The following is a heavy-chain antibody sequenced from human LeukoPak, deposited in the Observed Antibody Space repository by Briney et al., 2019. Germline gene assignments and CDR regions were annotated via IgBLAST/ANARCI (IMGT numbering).Heavy chain of an antibody. D-gene: IGHD3-16*01. V-gene: IGHV1-69*06. CDR2: IIPIFGTA. CDR1: GGTFSSYA. J-gene: IGHJ3*02. CDR3: ARDLGPHAFDI. Sequence: GASVKVSCKASGGTFSSYAISWVRQAPGQGLEWMGGIIPIFGTANYAQKFQGRVTITADKSTSTAYMELSSLRSEDTAVYYSARDLGPHAFDIWGQGTMVTVSS.